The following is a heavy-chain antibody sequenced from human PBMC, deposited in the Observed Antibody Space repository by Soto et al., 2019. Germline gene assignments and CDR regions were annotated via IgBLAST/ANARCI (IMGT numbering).Heavy chain of an antibody. J-gene: IGHJ6*03. Sequence: VQLVESGGGLVQPGRSLRLSCAASGFTFDDYAMHWVRQAPGKGLEWVSGISWNSGSIGYADSVKGRFTISRDNAKNSLYLQMNSLRAEDTALYYCAKDSSSSGSYYYYYMDVWGKGTTVTVSS. CDR1: GFTFDDYA. V-gene: IGHV3-9*01. CDR3: AKDSSSSGSYYYYYMDV. CDR2: ISWNSGSI. D-gene: IGHD6-6*01.